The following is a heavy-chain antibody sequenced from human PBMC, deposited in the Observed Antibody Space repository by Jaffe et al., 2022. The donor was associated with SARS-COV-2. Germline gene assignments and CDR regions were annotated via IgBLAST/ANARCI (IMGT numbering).Heavy chain of an antibody. D-gene: IGHD5-18*01. J-gene: IGHJ4*02. CDR3: AKGIGYVSYYIDY. V-gene: IGHV3-23*01. CDR1: GFTFITYP. CDR2: MSGTGVTT. Sequence: EVQLLESGGDLVRPGGSLRLSCAASGFTFITYPMSWVRQAPGKGLEWVSSMSGTGVTTYYADSVKGRFAISRDNSKNALYLQMDSLTVEDTGVYYCAKGIGYVSYYIDYWGPGTPVTVSS.